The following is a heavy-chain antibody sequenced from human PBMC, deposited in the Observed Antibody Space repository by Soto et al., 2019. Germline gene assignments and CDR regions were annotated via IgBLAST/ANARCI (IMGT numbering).Heavy chain of an antibody. D-gene: IGHD3-22*01. CDR2: ISSSGSTI. J-gene: IGHJ5*02. CDR3: ARDLGGYYQP. Sequence: RLSCAASGFTFSSYEMNWVRQAPGKGLEWVSYISSSGSTIYYADSVKGRFTISRDNAKNSLYLQMNSLRAEDTAVYYCARDLGGYYQPWGQGTLVTVSS. CDR1: GFTFSSYE. V-gene: IGHV3-48*03.